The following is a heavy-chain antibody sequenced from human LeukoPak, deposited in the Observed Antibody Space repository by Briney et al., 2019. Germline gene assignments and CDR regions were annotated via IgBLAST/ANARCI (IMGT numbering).Heavy chain of an antibody. V-gene: IGHV3-23*01. CDR2: ISGSGGST. Sequence: GGSLRLSCVGSGFAFSSYAMSWVRQAPGKGLEWVSGISGSGGSTYYADSVRGRFTISRDNSKNTLYLQVNSLRAEDTAVYYCAKGGYYYNSGSYYKVDYWGQGTLVTVSS. CDR3: AKGGYYYNSGSYYKVDY. D-gene: IGHD3-10*01. CDR1: GFAFSSYA. J-gene: IGHJ4*02.